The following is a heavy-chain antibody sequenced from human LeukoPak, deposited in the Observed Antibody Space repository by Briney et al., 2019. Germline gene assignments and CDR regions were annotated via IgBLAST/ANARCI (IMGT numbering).Heavy chain of an antibody. V-gene: IGHV4-39*01. J-gene: IGHJ2*01. CDR2: IYYSGTT. Sequence: SETLSLTCTVSGGSISSSSYYWGWIRQPPGKRLEWIGSIYYSGTTYYNPSLKSRVTISVDTSKNQFSLKLSSVTAADTAVYYCARRVYCTGGACRNWYFDLWGRGTLVTVSS. CDR1: GGSISSSSYY. D-gene: IGHD2-8*02. CDR3: ARRVYCTGGACRNWYFDL.